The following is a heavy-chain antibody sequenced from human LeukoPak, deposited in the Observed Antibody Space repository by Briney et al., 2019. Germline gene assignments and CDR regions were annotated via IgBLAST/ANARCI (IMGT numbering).Heavy chain of an antibody. CDR3: ATDSPETAAFDY. J-gene: IGHJ4*02. D-gene: IGHD1-1*01. CDR1: GFTFDDYA. V-gene: IGHV3-43*02. Sequence: GGSLRLSCPASGFTFDDYAMHWVRHAPGKGLEWVSLISGDGGSTYYADSVKGRFTISRDNAKNSLYLQMDSLRAEDTAVYYCATDSPETAAFDYWGQGTLVTVSS. CDR2: ISGDGGST.